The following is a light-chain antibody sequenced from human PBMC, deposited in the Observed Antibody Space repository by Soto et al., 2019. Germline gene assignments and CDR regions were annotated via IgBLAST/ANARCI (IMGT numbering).Light chain of an antibody. J-gene: IGKJ1*01. CDR1: QSISSW. CDR3: QQYNKPWT. Sequence: RSPQSPSPLPASVGDRVLITCRASQSISSWLAWYQQKPGKAPKLLIYDASSLESGVPSRFSGSGSGTEFTLTISSLQADDSASYYCQQYNKPWTLGQGSKVDVK. CDR2: DAS. V-gene: IGKV1-5*01.